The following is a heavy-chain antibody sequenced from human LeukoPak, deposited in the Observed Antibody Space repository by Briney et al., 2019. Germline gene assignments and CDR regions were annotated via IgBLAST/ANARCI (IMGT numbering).Heavy chain of an antibody. D-gene: IGHD1-26*01. J-gene: IGHJ4*02. Sequence: SETLSLTCSVSGGSFSSYYWTWIRQPPGKGLEWIGYIFFSGSTNYSPPLKSRVTISVDTSKSQFSLKLSSVTAADTAVYYCARIGNSGSYYTLFDYWGQGTLVTVSS. CDR2: IFFSGST. CDR1: GGSFSSYY. CDR3: ARIGNSGSYYTLFDY. V-gene: IGHV4-59*01.